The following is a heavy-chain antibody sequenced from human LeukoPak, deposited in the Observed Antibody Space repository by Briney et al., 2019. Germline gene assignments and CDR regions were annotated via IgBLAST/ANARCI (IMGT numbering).Heavy chain of an antibody. CDR2: ISYDGSNK. J-gene: IGHJ3*02. D-gene: IGHD3-10*01. CDR3: ARVSVSDAFDI. CDR1: GFTFSSYA. Sequence: PGGSLRLSCAASGFTFSSYAMHWVRQAPGKGLEWVAVISYDGSNKYYADSVKGRFTISRDNSKNTLYLQMNSLRAEDTAVYYCARVSVSDAFDIWGQGTMVTVSS. V-gene: IGHV3-30-3*01.